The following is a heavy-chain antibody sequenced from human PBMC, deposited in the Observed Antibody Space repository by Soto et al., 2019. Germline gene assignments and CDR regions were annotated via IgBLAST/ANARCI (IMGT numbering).Heavy chain of an antibody. Sequence: GGSLRLSCAASGFTFSSYAMSWVRQAPGKGLEWVSAISGSGGSTYYADSVKGRFTISRDNSKNTLYLQMNSLRAEDTAVYYCAKDVNYYGSGDDFDYWGQGTLVTVSS. V-gene: IGHV3-23*01. CDR3: AKDVNYYGSGDDFDY. D-gene: IGHD3-10*01. CDR2: ISGSGGST. CDR1: GFTFSSYA. J-gene: IGHJ4*02.